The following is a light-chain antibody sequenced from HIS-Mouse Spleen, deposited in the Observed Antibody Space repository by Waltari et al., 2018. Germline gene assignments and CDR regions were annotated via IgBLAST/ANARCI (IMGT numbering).Light chain of an antibody. J-gene: IGKJ1*01. CDR2: AAS. CDR3: QQSYSTPGT. Sequence: DIQMTHSPSSLSASVGDRVTITCRGSQSISSYLNWYQQKPGKAPKLLIYAASSLQSGVPSRFSGSGSGTDFTLTISSLQPEDFATYYCQQSYSTPGTFGQGTKVEIK. V-gene: IGKV1-39*01. CDR1: QSISSY.